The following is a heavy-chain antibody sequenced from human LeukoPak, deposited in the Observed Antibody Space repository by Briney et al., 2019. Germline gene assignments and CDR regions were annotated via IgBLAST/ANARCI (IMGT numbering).Heavy chain of an antibody. CDR3: ARDYISYGGNSKSFDY. Sequence: ASVKVSCKASGYTFTSYGISWVRQAPGQGLEWMGWISAYNGNTNYAQKLQGRVTMTTDASTSTAYMELRSLRSDDTAVYYCARDYISYGGNSKSFDYWGQGTLVTVSS. V-gene: IGHV1-18*01. CDR2: ISAYNGNT. D-gene: IGHD4-23*01. CDR1: GYTFTSYG. J-gene: IGHJ4*02.